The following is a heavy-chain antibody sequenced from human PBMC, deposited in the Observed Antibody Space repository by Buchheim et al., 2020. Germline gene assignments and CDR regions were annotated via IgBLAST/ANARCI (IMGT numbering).Heavy chain of an antibody. CDR3: ARLMHYYDSSGYYYFDY. J-gene: IGHJ4*02. V-gene: IGHV5-10-1*01. CDR2: IDPSDSYT. D-gene: IGHD3-22*01. CDR1: GYSFTSYW. Sequence: EVQLVQSGAEVKKPGESLRISCKGSGYSFTSYWISWVRQMPGKGLEWMGRIDPSDSYTNYSPSFQGHVTIPADKSISTAYLQWSSLKASDTAVYYCARLMHYYDSSGYYYFDYWGQGTL.